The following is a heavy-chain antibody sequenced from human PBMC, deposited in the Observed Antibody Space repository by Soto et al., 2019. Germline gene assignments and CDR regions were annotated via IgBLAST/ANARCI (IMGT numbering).Heavy chain of an antibody. CDR2: IWYDGSNK. Sequence: HPGGSLRLSCAASGFTFSSYGMHWVRQAPGQGLEWVAVIWYDGSNKYYADSVKGRFTISRDNSKNTLYLQMNSLRAEDTAVYYCARDGYCSGGSCYSVPVFDYWGQGT. CDR1: GFTFSSYG. V-gene: IGHV3-33*01. J-gene: IGHJ4*02. CDR3: ARDGYCSGGSCYSVPVFDY. D-gene: IGHD2-15*01.